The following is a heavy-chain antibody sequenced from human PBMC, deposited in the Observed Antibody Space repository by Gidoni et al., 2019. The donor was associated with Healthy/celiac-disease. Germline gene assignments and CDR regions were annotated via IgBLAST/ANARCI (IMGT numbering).Heavy chain of an antibody. J-gene: IGHJ6*02. Sequence: QLQLQESGPGLVKPSETLSLTCTVSGGSISSSSYSLGWIRQPPGKGLEWIGSIYYSGSTYYNPSRKSRVTISVDTSKNQFSLKLSSVTAADTAVYYCARQAAGYYDILTGYFTAYYGMDVWGQGTTVTVSS. CDR1: GGSISSSSYS. CDR3: ARQAAGYYDILTGYFTAYYGMDV. D-gene: IGHD3-9*01. CDR2: IYYSGST. V-gene: IGHV4-39*01.